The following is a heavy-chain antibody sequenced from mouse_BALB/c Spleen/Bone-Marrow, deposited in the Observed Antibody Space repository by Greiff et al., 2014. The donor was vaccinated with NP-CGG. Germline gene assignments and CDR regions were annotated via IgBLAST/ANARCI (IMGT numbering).Heavy chain of an antibody. CDR1: GFTFSDYY. CDR3: AREGYDNYAMDY. V-gene: IGHV5-4*02. CDR2: ISDGGSYS. Sequence: EVMLVESGGGLVKPGGSLKLSCAASGFTFSDYYMYWARQTPEKRLEWVATISDGGSYSYYPDSVKGRFTISRDNAKNNLYLQMSSLKSEDTAMYYCAREGYDNYAMDYWGQGTSVTVSS. D-gene: IGHD2-3*01. J-gene: IGHJ4*01.